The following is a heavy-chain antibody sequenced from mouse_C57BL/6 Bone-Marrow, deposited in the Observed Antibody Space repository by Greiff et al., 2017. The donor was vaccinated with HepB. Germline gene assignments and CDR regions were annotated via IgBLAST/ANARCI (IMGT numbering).Heavy chain of an antibody. J-gene: IGHJ3*01. CDR2: IYPRSGNT. V-gene: IGHV1-81*01. CDR3: ARDYYYGSSYVWFAY. CDR1: GYTFTNYG. D-gene: IGHD1-1*01. Sequence: VQRVESGAELARPGASVKLSCKASGYTFTNYGISWVKQRTGQGLEWIGEIYPRSGNTYYNEKFKGKATLTADKSSSTAYMELRSLTSEDSAVYFCARDYYYGSSYVWFAYWGQGTLVTVSA.